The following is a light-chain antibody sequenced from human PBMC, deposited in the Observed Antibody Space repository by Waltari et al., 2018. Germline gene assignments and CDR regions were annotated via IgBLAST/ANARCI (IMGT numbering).Light chain of an antibody. Sequence: EIVLTQSPATLSLSPGERPTLPCRASQCVRSYLAWYQQKSGQAPRLPIYDASNRATGIPARFSGGGSGTDFTLTISSLEPEDFAVYYCQQRSDWLLTFGGGTKVEIK. CDR2: DAS. CDR1: QCVRSY. CDR3: QQRSDWLLT. V-gene: IGKV3-11*01. J-gene: IGKJ4*01.